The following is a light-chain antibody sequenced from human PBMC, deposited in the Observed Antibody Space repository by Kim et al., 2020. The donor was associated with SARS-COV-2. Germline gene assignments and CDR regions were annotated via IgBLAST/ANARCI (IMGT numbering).Light chain of an antibody. CDR1: QGISNY. Sequence: AAVADRVTTTCRASQGISNYLAWYQQKPGKVPKLLIYAASTLQSGVPSRFSGSGSGTDFTLTISSLQPEDVATYYCQKYDSGSWTFGQGTKVDIK. V-gene: IGKV1-27*01. CDR2: AAS. J-gene: IGKJ1*01. CDR3: QKYDSGSWT.